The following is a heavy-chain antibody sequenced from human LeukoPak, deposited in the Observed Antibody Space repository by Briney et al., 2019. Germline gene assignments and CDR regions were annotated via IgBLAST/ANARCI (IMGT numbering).Heavy chain of an antibody. CDR2: IYSGGST. CDR1: GFTFSSKY. Sequence: GGALRLSCAASGFTFSSKYMSWVGQAPGKGVEWVSVIYSGGSTYYSDSVTGRFTISRDNSKNTLSLQMNSLTAEDTAVYYCARGYYDSSGYGPYWGQGTLVTVSS. CDR3: ARGYYDSSGYGPY. D-gene: IGHD3-22*01. J-gene: IGHJ4*02. V-gene: IGHV3-53*01.